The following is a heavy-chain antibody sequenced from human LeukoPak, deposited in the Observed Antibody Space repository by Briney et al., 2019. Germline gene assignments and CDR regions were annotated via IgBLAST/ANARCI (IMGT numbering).Heavy chain of an antibody. D-gene: IGHD4-17*01. J-gene: IGHJ4*02. Sequence: GGSLRLSCAASGFTFSSYSMNWVRQAPGKGLEWVSSISSSSSYIYYADSVKGRFTISRDNAKNSLYLQMNSLRAEDTAVYYCAREGGLTVTTGFDYWGQGTLVTVSS. CDR2: ISSSSSYI. CDR3: AREGGLTVTTGFDY. V-gene: IGHV3-21*01. CDR1: GFTFSSYS.